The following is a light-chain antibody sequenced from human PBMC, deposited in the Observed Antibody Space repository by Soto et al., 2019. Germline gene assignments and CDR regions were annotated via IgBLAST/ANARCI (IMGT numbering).Light chain of an antibody. V-gene: IGKV1-33*01. CDR3: QQLSTYPST. Sequence: DIHMTQSPSSLSASVGYRFTITCEASQDIREYLNWYQHKTGKAPKLLIYDASNLETGVPSRFRGSGSGTDFTLTISSLQAEDFETYYCQQLSTYPSTFGGGTKVDIK. CDR2: DAS. J-gene: IGKJ4*01. CDR1: QDIREY.